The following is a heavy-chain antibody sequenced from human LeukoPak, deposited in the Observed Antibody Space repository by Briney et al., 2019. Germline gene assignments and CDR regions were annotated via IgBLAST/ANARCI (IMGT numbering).Heavy chain of an antibody. D-gene: IGHD5-18*01. J-gene: IGHJ4*02. CDR3: AKGAASRGYTYVAN. V-gene: IGHV3-23*01. Sequence: GGSLRSSGAAPALTFRSYAMTWVRKAPGKGLEWVAGISGSGGSTYYSDSAKGRFTISRDNSNNTLYLQMNSLRAEDTAVYYCAKGAASRGYTYVANWGQGTLVTVSS. CDR1: ALTFRSYA. CDR2: ISGSGGST.